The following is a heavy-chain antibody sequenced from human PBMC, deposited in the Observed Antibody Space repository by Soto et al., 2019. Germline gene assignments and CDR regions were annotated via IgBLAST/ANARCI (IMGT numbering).Heavy chain of an antibody. Sequence: PGGSLRLSCAASGFTFSSYAMSWVRQAPGKGLEWVSAISGSGGSTYYADSVKGRSTISRDNSKNTLYLQMNSLRAEDTAVYYCAKDFLLYSSSWYPNPTFDYWGQGTLVTVSS. J-gene: IGHJ4*02. V-gene: IGHV3-23*01. CDR3: AKDFLLYSSSWYPNPTFDY. D-gene: IGHD6-13*01. CDR2: ISGSGGST. CDR1: GFTFSSYA.